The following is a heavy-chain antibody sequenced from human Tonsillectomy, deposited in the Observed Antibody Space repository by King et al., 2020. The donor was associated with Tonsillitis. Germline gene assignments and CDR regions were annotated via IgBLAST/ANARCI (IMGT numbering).Heavy chain of an antibody. CDR3: ARDLTYTYGGLYYYYNGMDV. V-gene: IGHV7-4-1*02. CDR1: GYTFTNYA. D-gene: IGHD5-18*01. Sequence: VQLVESGSELKKPGASVKVSCKASGYTFTNYAMNWVRQAPGQGLEWMGWINTNTGNPTYAQGFTGRFVFFLDTSVSTANLQISSLKAEDTAVYYCARDLTYTYGGLYYYYNGMDVWGQGTTVTVSS. J-gene: IGHJ6*02. CDR2: INTNTGNP.